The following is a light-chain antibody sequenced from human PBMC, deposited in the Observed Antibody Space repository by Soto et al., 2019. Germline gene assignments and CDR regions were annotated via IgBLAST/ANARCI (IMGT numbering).Light chain of an antibody. V-gene: IGKV1-39*01. CDR1: QSISSY. CDR3: QQSYSTTIT. Sequence: DIQMTQSPSSLSASVGDRVTITCEASQSISSYLNWYQQKPGKDPKLLIYAASSLQSGVPSRFSGSGSGTDFNLTISSLQTEDFATYYCQQSYSTTITFGQGTRLEIK. CDR2: AAS. J-gene: IGKJ5*01.